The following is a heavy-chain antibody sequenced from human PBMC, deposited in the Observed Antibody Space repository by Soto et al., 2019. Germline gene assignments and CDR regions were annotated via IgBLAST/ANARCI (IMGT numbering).Heavy chain of an antibody. Sequence: QAQLVESGGGVVQPGRSLRLSCAASGFTFRNYALHWVRQAPGKGLEWVAVISFDGTKKYYADSVKGRFTISRDNVKNTVYLQMISLTTDDAALYFCAREHDYGDLYFYSGLDVWGQGTTVTVSS. V-gene: IGHV3-30-3*01. D-gene: IGHD4-17*01. J-gene: IGHJ6*02. CDR2: ISFDGTKK. CDR3: AREHDYGDLYFYSGLDV. CDR1: GFTFRNYA.